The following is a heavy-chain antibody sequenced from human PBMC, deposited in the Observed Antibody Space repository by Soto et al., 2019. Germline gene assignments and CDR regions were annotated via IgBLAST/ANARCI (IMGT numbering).Heavy chain of an antibody. CDR1: GYTFTSYA. CDR2: ITAGKGNT. CDR3: ARVVGIAGDGY. J-gene: IGHJ4*02. Sequence: QVQLVQSGAEVKKPGASVKVSCKASGYTFTSYAMHWVRQAPGQRLEWMGWITAGKGNTKYSQKFQGRVTITRDTSASTAYMELSRLGSEETAVYDCARVVGIAGDGYWGQGTLVTVSS. D-gene: IGHD6-19*01. V-gene: IGHV1-3*01.